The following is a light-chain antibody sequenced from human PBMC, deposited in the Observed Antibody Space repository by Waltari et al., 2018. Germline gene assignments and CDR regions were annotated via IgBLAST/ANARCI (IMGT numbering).Light chain of an antibody. J-gene: IGKJ2*02. CDR3: QQYLSAPRT. V-gene: IGKV4-1*01. CDR1: ESVIYDSDNKNY. Sequence: DIVMTQSPDSLAVSLGVRATINCKSSESVIYDSDNKNYLAWYPQKPGQPPKLLIHWASIRESGVPDRFSGSGSGTDFTLTISSLQAEDVAVYYCQQYLSAPRTFGQGTVLEIK. CDR2: WAS.